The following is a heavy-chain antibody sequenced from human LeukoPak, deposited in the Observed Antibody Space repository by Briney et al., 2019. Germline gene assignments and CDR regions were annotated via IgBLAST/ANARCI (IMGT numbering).Heavy chain of an antibody. D-gene: IGHD6-13*01. CDR1: GFTFSSYA. CDR3: ARGIESETHSREDY. J-gene: IGHJ4*02. Sequence: GRSLRLSCAASGFTFSSYAMHWVRQAPGKGLEWVAVISYDGSNKYYADSVKGRFTISRDNSKNTLYLQMNSLRAEDTAVYYCARGIESETHSREDYWGQGTLVTVSS. CDR2: ISYDGSNK. V-gene: IGHV3-30-3*01.